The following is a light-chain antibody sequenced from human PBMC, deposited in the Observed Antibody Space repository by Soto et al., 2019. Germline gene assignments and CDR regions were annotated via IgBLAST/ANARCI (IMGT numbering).Light chain of an antibody. Sequence: QSALTQPPSASGSPGQSVTISCTGTSTDVGGYDYVSWYQQHPGKVPKLMIYEVNKRPSGVRDRFSGSKSGNTASLTVSGLQPEEEDDYYCTSYAGGNNVFGTGTKLTVL. CDR2: EVN. CDR3: TSYAGGNNV. V-gene: IGLV2-8*01. J-gene: IGLJ1*01. CDR1: STDVGGYDY.